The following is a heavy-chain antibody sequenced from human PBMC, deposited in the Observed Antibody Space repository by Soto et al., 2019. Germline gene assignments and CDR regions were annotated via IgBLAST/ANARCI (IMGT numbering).Heavy chain of an antibody. Sequence: QVQLVQSGGEVKKPGASVTVSCKASGYTFINYHITWVRQAPGQGLEWMAWINTYNGMTDYAQMFQGRVTMTRDTSTSTSYVELRNLGSDDTALYFCAKSPRGEMATDWGQGTLVTVSS. J-gene: IGHJ4*02. CDR1: GYTFINYH. V-gene: IGHV1-18*01. CDR2: INTYNGMT. D-gene: IGHD5-12*01. CDR3: AKSPRGEMATD.